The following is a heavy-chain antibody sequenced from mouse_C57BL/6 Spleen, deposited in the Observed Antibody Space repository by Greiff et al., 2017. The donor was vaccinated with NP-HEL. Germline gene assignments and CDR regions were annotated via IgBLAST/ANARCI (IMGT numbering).Heavy chain of an antibody. Sequence: VQLQQSDAELVKPGASVKISCKVSGYTFTDHTIHWMKQRPEQGLDWIGYIYPRDGSTKYNEKCKGKATLTAAKSSSTAYMQLNSLKSEDSAVYCCAGEGKTLYLDYWGQGTTRTVSS. J-gene: IGHJ2*01. CDR1: GYTFTDHT. CDR3: AGEGKTLYLDY. V-gene: IGHV1-78*01. CDR2: IYPRDGST. D-gene: IGHD2-1*01.